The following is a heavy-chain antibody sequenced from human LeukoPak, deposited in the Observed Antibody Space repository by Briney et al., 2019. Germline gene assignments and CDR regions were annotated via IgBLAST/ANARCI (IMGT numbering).Heavy chain of an antibody. CDR3: ARNQGSCCWAY. CDR2: ISSSSSSI. J-gene: IGHJ4*02. V-gene: IGHV3-21*01. D-gene: IGHD6-19*01. Sequence: GGSLRPSYAPSGFNFRSYNSRWVRQAPGKGLEWVSFISSSSSSIYYADSVKGRFTISRDNAKNSLYLQMNSLRAEDTAVYYCARNQGSCCWAYWGQGTLVTVSS. CDR1: GFNFRSYN.